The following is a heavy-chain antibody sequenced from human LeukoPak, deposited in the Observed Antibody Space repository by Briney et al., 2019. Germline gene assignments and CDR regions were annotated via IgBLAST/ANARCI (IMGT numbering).Heavy chain of an antibody. J-gene: IGHJ4*02. CDR1: GFTFSSYA. CDR3: ARGGWLGKPQRVDY. D-gene: IGHD6-19*01. Sequence: GGSLRLSCAASGFTFSSYAMSWVRQAPGKGLEWVSIISGSGGNTYNADSVKGRFTISRDNSKNTLYLQMYSLRAEDTAVYYCARGGWLGKPQRVDYWGQGTLITVSS. V-gene: IGHV3-23*01. CDR2: ISGSGGNT.